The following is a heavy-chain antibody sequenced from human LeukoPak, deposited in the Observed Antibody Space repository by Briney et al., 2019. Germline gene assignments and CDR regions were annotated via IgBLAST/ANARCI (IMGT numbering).Heavy chain of an antibody. J-gene: IGHJ4*02. CDR3: ARSGSTGWSGTSFDY. CDR2: IKQEGSEK. CDR1: GFTFSRYW. Sequence: GGSLRLSCAAAGFTFSRYWMRCVRQAPGKGREWVANIKQEGSEKYYRDSVKGRFTISRDNGKNSLYLQMNSLSAEDTAVSYCARSGSTGWSGTSFDYWGQGTLVTVSA. V-gene: IGHV3-7*01. D-gene: IGHD6-13*01.